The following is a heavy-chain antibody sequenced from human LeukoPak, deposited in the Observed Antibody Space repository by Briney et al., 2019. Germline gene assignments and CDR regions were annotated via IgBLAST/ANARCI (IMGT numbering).Heavy chain of an antibody. V-gene: IGHV3-9*01. CDR1: GFTFDDYA. CDR3: AKETYTAFDF. Sequence: QSGGSLRLSCAASGFTFDDYAMHWVRQAPGKGLEWVSGISWNSGNIGYADSVKGRFTISRDNAKNSLYLQMNSLRPEDAALYYCAKETYTAFDFGGPGTLVTVSS. J-gene: IGHJ4*02. CDR2: ISWNSGNI. D-gene: IGHD5-12*01.